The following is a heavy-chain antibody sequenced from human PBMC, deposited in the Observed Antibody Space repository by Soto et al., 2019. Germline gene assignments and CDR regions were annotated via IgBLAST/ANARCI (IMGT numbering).Heavy chain of an antibody. CDR3: AKNTYYYGSGSSHDY. CDR1: GFTFSSYA. J-gene: IGHJ4*02. D-gene: IGHD3-10*01. CDR2: ISGSGGST. V-gene: IGHV3-23*01. Sequence: GGSLRLSCAASGFTFSSYAMSWVRQAPGKGLEWVSAISGSGGSTYYADSVKGRFTISRDNSKNTLYLQMNSLRAEDTAVYYCAKNTYYYGSGSSHDYWGQGTLVTVSS.